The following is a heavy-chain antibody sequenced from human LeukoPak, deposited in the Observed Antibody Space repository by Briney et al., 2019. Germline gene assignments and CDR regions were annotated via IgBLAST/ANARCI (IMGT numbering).Heavy chain of an antibody. CDR1: GGSISSSSYY. CDR3: ARLFVRAHNWFDP. J-gene: IGHJ5*02. CDR2: IYYSGST. V-gene: IGHV4-39*01. D-gene: IGHD3-10*02. Sequence: PSETLSLTCTVSGGSISSSSYYWGWIRQPPGKGLEWIGSIYYSGSTYYNPSLKSRVTISVGTSKNQFSLKLSSVTAADTAVYYCARLFVRAHNWFDPWGQGTLVTVSS.